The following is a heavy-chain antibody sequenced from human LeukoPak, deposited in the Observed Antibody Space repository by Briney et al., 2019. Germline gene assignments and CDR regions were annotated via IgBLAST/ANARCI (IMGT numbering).Heavy chain of an antibody. J-gene: IGHJ4*02. V-gene: IGHV1-46*01. CDR2: INPNDGST. CDR3: ARGRGRYCSGGSCFGDGDN. D-gene: IGHD2-15*01. Sequence: ASVKVSCKASGYTFTSYYLHWVRQAPGQGLEWMGLINPNDGSTSYTQKFQGRVTMTRDTSTSIVYKELSSLRSEDTAVYYCARGRGRYCSGGSCFGDGDNWGQGTLVTVSS. CDR1: GYTFTSYY.